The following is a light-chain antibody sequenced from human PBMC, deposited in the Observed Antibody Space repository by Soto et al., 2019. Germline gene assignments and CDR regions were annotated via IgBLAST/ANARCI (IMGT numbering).Light chain of an antibody. CDR1: QGINTF. CDR3: QQLNSYRLT. J-gene: IGKJ4*01. CDR2: GAS. V-gene: IGKV1-9*01. Sequence: DIQLTQSPSFLSASVGDRVTITCRASQGINTFLAWYQQNPGKAPKLPIYGASTLQSGVPARFSGSGSGTEFTLTMSSVKPEDFATYVCQQLNSYRLTFVVGTRVEIK.